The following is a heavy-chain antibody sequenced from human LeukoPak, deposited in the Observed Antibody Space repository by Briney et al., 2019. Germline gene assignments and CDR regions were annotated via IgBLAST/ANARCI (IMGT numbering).Heavy chain of an antibody. V-gene: IGHV4-59*01. CDR3: ARDLVEGRVDP. CDR1: GGSISSYY. D-gene: IGHD2-21*01. CDR2: IYYSGST. Sequence: PSETLSLTCTVSGGSISSYYWSWIRQPPGKGLEWVGYIYYSGSTNYNPSLKSRVTISVDTSKNQFSLKLSSVTAADTAVYYCARDLVEGRVDPWGQGTLVTVSS. J-gene: IGHJ5*02.